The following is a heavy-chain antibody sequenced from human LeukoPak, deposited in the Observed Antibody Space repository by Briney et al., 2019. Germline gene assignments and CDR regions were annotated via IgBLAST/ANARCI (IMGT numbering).Heavy chain of an antibody. CDR3: ARAESTSPHACGYYYGMDV. D-gene: IGHD2-2*01. CDR1: GFTFSSYA. CDR2: ISYDGSNK. J-gene: IGHJ6*02. Sequence: GGSLRLSCAASGFTFSSYAMHWVRQAPGKGLEWVAVISYDGSNKYYADSVKGRFTISRDNSKNTLYLQMNSLRAEDTAVYYCARAESTSPHACGYYYGMDVWGQGTTVTVSS. V-gene: IGHV3-30-3*01.